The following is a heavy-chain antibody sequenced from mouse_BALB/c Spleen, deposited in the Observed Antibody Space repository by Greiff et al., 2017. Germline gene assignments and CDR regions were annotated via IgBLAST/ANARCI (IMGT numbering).Heavy chain of an antibody. Sequence: EVQLQESGPELVKPGASVKMSCKASGYTFTSYVMHWVKQKPGQGLEWIGYINPYNDGTKYNEKFKGKATLTSDKSSSTAYMELSSLTSEDSAVYYCARYYATVVADYWGQGTTLTVSS. CDR3: ARYYATVVADY. D-gene: IGHD1-1*01. J-gene: IGHJ2*01. V-gene: IGHV1-14*01. CDR1: GYTFTSYV. CDR2: INPYNDGT.